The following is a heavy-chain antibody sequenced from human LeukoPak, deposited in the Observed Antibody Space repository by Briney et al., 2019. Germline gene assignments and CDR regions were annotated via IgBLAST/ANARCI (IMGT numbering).Heavy chain of an antibody. CDR1: GFTFSSYE. D-gene: IGHD4-17*01. CDR2: ISYDGSNK. J-gene: IGHJ4*02. CDR3: AKDDYGDYSTFDY. Sequence: GGSLRLSCAASGFTFSSYEMNWVRQAPGKGLEWVAVISYDGSNKYYADSVKGRFTISRDNSKNTLYLQMNSLRAEDTAVYYCAKDDYGDYSTFDYWGQGTLVTVSS. V-gene: IGHV3-30*18.